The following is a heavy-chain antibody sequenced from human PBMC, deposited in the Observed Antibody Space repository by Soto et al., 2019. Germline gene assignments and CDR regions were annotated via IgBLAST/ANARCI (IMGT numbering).Heavy chain of an antibody. D-gene: IGHD6-19*01. Sequence: PGESLKISCKGSGYSFTSYWITWVRQMPGKGLEWMGTIDPSDSYTSYSPSFQGHVTVSADKSISTAYLQWSSLKASDTAMYFCARHSGPYGSPSQVGYWGQVPLVTVST. CDR2: IDPSDSYT. V-gene: IGHV5-10-1*01. J-gene: IGHJ4*01. CDR3: ARHSGPYGSPSQVGY. CDR1: GYSFTSYW.